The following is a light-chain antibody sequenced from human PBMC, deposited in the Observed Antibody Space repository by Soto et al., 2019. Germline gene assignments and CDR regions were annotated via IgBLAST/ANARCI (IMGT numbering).Light chain of an antibody. Sequence: QSVLTQPPSVSGAPGQRVTISCTGTSSNIGAGYEVHWYQQLPGTAPKLLVSGNGNRPSGVPDRMSASKSGTSASLAITGLQAEDEAEYYCATWDDSLNGYVFGPGTKLTVL. CDR3: ATWDDSLNGYV. CDR1: SSNIGAGYE. J-gene: IGLJ1*01. V-gene: IGLV1-40*01. CDR2: GNG.